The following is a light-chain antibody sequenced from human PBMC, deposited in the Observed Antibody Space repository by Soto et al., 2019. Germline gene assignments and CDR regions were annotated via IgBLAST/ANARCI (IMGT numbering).Light chain of an antibody. Sequence: EIVLTQSPGTLSLSPGERATLSCRASQSVSNSYLAWYQQKPGQAPRLLIYRASSRATGIPDRFSGSGSRTDFTLTISRLEPEDFAVYYCQQYGSPPGTFGQGTKVDIK. CDR3: QQYGSPPGT. CDR1: QSVSNSY. V-gene: IGKV3-20*01. CDR2: RAS. J-gene: IGKJ1*01.